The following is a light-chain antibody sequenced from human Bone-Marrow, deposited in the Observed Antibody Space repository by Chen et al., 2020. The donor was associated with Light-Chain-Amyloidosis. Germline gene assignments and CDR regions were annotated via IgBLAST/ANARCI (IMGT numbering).Light chain of an antibody. Sequence: DIQLTQSPSALFASVGDRVTITCRASQGISNYLAWFQQRPGKAPKRLVYAASTLQSGVPSRFSGSESGTEFTLTNNNLQPEDFATYCCLQHKSDPWTFGQGTKVEI. CDR2: AAS. CDR3: LQHKSDPWT. V-gene: IGKV1-17*03. J-gene: IGKJ1*01. CDR1: QGISNY.